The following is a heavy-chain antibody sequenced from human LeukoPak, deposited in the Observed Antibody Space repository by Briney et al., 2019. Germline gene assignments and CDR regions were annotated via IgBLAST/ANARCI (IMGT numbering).Heavy chain of an antibody. CDR2: INLSGGST. V-gene: IGHV1-46*01. Sequence: ASAKVSCKASGFTFTSYYMHWVRQAPGQGLEWMGIINLSGGSTSYAQTFQGRVTLTRDTSTSTVYMELSSLRSEYTAVYYCARGPPGRVHDSSKKGLFDPWGQGTLVTVSS. CDR1: GFTFTSYY. CDR3: ARGPPGRVHDSSKKGLFDP. D-gene: IGHD3-22*01. J-gene: IGHJ5*02.